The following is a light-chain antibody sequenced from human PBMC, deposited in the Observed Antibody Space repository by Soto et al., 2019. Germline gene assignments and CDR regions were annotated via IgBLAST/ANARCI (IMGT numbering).Light chain of an antibody. CDR1: TSNIGHNY. J-gene: IGLJ3*02. V-gene: IGLV1-51*01. Sequence: QSVLTQPPSVSAAPGQTVTISCSGGTSNIGHNYVFWYQQLPGTAPTLLIYGNDKRPSGIPDRFSGSKSGTSATLAITGLQTGDEADYYCATWDTNLSAVFGGGTKLTVL. CDR2: GND. CDR3: ATWDTNLSAV.